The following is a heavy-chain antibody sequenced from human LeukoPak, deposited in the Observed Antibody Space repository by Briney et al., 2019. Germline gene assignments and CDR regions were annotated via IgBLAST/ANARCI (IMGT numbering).Heavy chain of an antibody. J-gene: IGHJ3*02. D-gene: IGHD4-23*01. Sequence: GGSLRLSCAASGFTFTSYVMSWVRQAPEKGLEWVSTISGSGGATYYTDSVKGRFTISRDNSNNTLYLQMNSLRAEDTAVYYCAKHYGGNSGDSALDIWGQGTMVTVSS. CDR3: AKHYGGNSGDSALDI. CDR2: ISGSGGAT. CDR1: GFTFTSYV. V-gene: IGHV3-23*01.